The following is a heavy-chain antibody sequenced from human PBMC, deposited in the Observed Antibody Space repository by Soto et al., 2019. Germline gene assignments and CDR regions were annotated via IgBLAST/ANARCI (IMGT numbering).Heavy chain of an antibody. Sequence: SETLSLTCTVSGGSISSYYWSWIRQPPGKGLEWIGYIYYSGSTNYNPSLKSRVTISVDTSKNQFSLKLSSVTAADTAVYYCAREMITFGGVIANPFDIWGQGTMVTVSS. CDR1: GGSISSYY. J-gene: IGHJ3*02. CDR3: AREMITFGGVIANPFDI. V-gene: IGHV4-59*01. CDR2: IYYSGST. D-gene: IGHD3-16*02.